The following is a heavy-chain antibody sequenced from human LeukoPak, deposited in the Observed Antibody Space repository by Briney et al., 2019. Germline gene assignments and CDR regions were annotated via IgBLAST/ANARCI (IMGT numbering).Heavy chain of an antibody. D-gene: IGHD6-19*01. CDR3: AGGQWLANFQH. Sequence: SETLSLTCTVSGGSISSYYWSWIRQPAGKGLEWIGRIYTSGSTNYNPSLKSRVTMSVDTSKNQFSLKLSSVTAADTAVYYCAGGQWLANFQHWGRAPWSPSPQ. V-gene: IGHV4-4*07. J-gene: IGHJ1*01. CDR1: GGSISSYY. CDR2: IYTSGST.